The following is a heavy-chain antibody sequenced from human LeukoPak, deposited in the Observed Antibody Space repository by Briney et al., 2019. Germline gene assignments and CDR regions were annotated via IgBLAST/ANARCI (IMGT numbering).Heavy chain of an antibody. CDR3: ASLGGGSTVTTYLNY. D-gene: IGHD4-17*01. CDR1: RGTFISYT. Sequence: ASVKVSCKASRGTFISYTINWVRQAPGQGLEWMGGIIPIFGSSNYAQKFQGRVTITADESTSTAYMELNSLRSEDTAVYYCASLGGGSTVTTYLNYWGQGTLVTVSS. J-gene: IGHJ4*02. CDR2: IIPIFGSS. V-gene: IGHV1-69*13.